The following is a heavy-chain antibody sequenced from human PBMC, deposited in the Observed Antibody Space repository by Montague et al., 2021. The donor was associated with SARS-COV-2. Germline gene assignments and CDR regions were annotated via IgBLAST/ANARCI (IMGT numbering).Heavy chain of an antibody. D-gene: IGHD6-19*01. Sequence: SETLSLTCAVSGASISSHEWWSWFRQPPGKGLVWCGEIHRDGKTKYNPSPQSRATMSVDKTNNQLSLRQTSATAADTAAYYCARVCPSAWRQLDCWGQGILVTVSS. CDR3: ARVCPSAWRQLDC. CDR2: IHRDGKT. V-gene: IGHV4-4*02. CDR1: GASISSHEW. J-gene: IGHJ4*02.